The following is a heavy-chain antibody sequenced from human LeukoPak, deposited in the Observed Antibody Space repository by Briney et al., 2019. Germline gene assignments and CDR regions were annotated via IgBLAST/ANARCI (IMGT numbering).Heavy chain of an antibody. CDR1: GFAFGSYS. CDR2: ITSSSNTI. Sequence: GGSLRLSCAASGFAFGSYSMNWVRQAPGKGLGWVSYITSSSNTIYYADSVKGRFTISRDNAKNSLYLQMNSLRDEDTAVYYCARGVTDGYIPAADYWGQGTLVTVSS. V-gene: IGHV3-48*02. CDR3: ARGVTDGYIPAADY. J-gene: IGHJ4*02. D-gene: IGHD5-24*01.